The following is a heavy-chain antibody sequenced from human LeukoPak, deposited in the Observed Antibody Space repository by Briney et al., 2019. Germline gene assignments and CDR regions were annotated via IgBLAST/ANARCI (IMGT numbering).Heavy chain of an antibody. CDR1: GFTFSSTA. D-gene: IGHD5-18*01. Sequence: SGGSLRLSCAASGFTFSSTAMSWVRQAPGKGLEWVSGISGSGDSTHYADSVKGRFTISRDNSKNTLYLQMNSLRAEDTAVYYCAKKPLGYSYGPGYFDYWGQGTLVTVSS. J-gene: IGHJ4*02. CDR3: AKKPLGYSYGPGYFDY. V-gene: IGHV3-23*01. CDR2: ISGSGDST.